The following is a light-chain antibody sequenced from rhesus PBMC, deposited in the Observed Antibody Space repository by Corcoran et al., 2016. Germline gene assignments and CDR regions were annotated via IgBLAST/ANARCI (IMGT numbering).Light chain of an antibody. J-gene: IGKJ2*01. CDR2: GAS. CDR3: LQHSNWPYS. CDR1: PSVSSS. Sequence: EIVMTQSPATLSLSPGERAALSCRASPSVSSSLAWYQQKPGQAPRLLIYGASSRATGLPHRFSGRGSGTDFTLTISSLEPEDVAVYYCLQHSNWPYSFGQGTKVEIK. V-gene: IGKV3-24*01.